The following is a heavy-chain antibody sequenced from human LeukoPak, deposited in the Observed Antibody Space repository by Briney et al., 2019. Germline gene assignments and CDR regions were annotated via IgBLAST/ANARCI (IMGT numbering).Heavy chain of an antibody. CDR3: ARVTSGLVVGEEEYFQH. V-gene: IGHV3-30*03. CDR1: GFTFSSYG. Sequence: QTGGSLRLSCAASGFTFSSYGMHWVRQAPGKGLEWVAVISYDGSNKYYADSVKGRFTISRDNAKNTLYLQMNSLRAEDTAVYYCARVTSGLVVGEEEYFQHWGQGTLVTVSS. CDR2: ISYDGSNK. J-gene: IGHJ1*01. D-gene: IGHD3-22*01.